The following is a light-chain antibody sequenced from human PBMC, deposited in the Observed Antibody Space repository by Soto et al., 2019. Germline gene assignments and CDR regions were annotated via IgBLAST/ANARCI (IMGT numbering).Light chain of an antibody. CDR1: SSDVGGYNY. CDR3: SSYVGTNSYV. J-gene: IGLJ1*01. V-gene: IGLV2-8*01. CDR2: EVY. Sequence: QSVLTQPPSASGSPGQSVTISCTGTSSDVGGYNYVSWYQHHPGKAPKLIIYEVYKRPSGVPDRFSGSKSGNTAALTVSGLPAEDEADYYCSSYVGTNSYVFGTGTKLTVL.